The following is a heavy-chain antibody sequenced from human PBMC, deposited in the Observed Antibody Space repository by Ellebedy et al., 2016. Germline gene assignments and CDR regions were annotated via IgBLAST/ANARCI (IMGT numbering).Heavy chain of an antibody. V-gene: IGHV4-31*03. Sequence: SETLSLTCTVSGASMSGTGITYWSWIRQHPGKGLEWIGYIYYGGSTYYNPSLQSRVSLSVDTSKSQFSLEVRSLTAADTAVYYCARAVGAGINWFDVWGQGTLVTVSS. J-gene: IGHJ5*02. D-gene: IGHD1-14*01. CDR3: ARAVGAGINWFDV. CDR2: IYYGGST. CDR1: GASMSGTGITY.